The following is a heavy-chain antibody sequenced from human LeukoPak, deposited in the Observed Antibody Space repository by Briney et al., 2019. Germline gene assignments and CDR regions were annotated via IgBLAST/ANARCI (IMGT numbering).Heavy chain of an antibody. CDR2: IYYSGST. V-gene: IGHV4-31*03. CDR3: ARDRYSSSSWRQENNWYFDL. Sequence: SETLSLTCTVSGGSISSGGYYWSWIRQHPGKGLEWIGYIYYSGSTYYNPSLKSRVTISVDTSKNQFSLKLSSVTAADTAVYYCARDRYSSSSWRQENNWYFDLWGRGTLVTVSS. J-gene: IGHJ2*01. CDR1: GGSISSGGYY. D-gene: IGHD6-13*01.